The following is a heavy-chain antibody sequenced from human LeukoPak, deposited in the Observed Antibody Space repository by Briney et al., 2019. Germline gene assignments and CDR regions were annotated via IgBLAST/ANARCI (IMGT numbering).Heavy chain of an antibody. Sequence: SVKVSCKASGGTFSSYAISWVRQAPGQGLEWMGRIIPIFGTANYAQKFQGRVTISADESTSTAYMELSSLRSEDTAVYYCARAQVPYYYDSSGSYYGSFDYWGQGTLVTVSS. CDR3: ARAQVPYYYDSSGSYYGSFDY. CDR1: GGTFSSYA. D-gene: IGHD3-22*01. J-gene: IGHJ4*02. CDR2: IIPIFGTA. V-gene: IGHV1-69*13.